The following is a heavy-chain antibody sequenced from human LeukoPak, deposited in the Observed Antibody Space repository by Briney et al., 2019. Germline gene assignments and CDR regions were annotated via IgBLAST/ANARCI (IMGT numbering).Heavy chain of an antibody. CDR1: GFIFSGYY. CDR2: ISGSGNDI. V-gene: IGHV3-11*01. CDR3: GTHAGRTGSDD. D-gene: IGHD3/OR15-3a*01. Sequence: KPGGSLRLSCATSGFIFSGYYMSWLRQAPGKGLEWVSYISGSGNDISYADSVKGRFTIFRDNAKGSLYLQMNSLRAADTAVYYCGTHAGRTGSDDWGQGTLVTVSS. J-gene: IGHJ4*02.